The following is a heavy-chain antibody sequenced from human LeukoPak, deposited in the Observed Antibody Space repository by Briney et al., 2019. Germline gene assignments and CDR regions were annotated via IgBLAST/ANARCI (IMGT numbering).Heavy chain of an antibody. V-gene: IGHV4-34*01. J-gene: IGHJ4*02. CDR2: INHSGSA. CDR1: GGSISPYY. CDR3: ARGQGTVTTH. Sequence: SETLSLTCTVSGGSISPYYWSWIRQPPGKGLEWIGEINHSGSANYNPSLKSRVTISLDTSKNQFSLKLSSVTAADTAVYYCARGQGTVTTHWGQGTLVTVSS. D-gene: IGHD4-17*01.